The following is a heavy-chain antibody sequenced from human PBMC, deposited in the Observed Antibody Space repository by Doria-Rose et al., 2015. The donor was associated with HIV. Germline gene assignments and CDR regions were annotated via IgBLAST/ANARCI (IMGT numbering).Heavy chain of an antibody. V-gene: IGHV4-39*07. CDR1: GGSVSSSSCY. D-gene: IGHD2-21*02. Sequence: QVQLQESGPGLVKPSETLSLTCSVSGGSVSSSSCYWGWIRQPPGKGLEWVGNIYYSGKTYYNPSLKSRVTMSVDRSKNQFSLNLRSVTAADTAIYFCARDRYCGGDCYGFDIWGLGTMVTVSS. J-gene: IGHJ3*02. CDR3: ARDRYCGGDCYGFDI. CDR2: IYYSGKT.